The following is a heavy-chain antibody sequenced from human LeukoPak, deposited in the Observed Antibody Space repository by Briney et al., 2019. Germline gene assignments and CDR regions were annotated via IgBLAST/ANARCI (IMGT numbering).Heavy chain of an antibody. Sequence: PGGSLRLSCAASGFTFSSYAISWVRQAPGQGLEWMGRIIPILGIANYAQKFQGRVTITADKSTSTAYMELSSLRSEDTAVYYCARDKGVITLPNWFDPWGQGTLVTVSS. CDR1: GFTFSSYA. D-gene: IGHD3-22*01. J-gene: IGHJ5*02. CDR3: ARDKGVITLPNWFDP. V-gene: IGHV1-69*04. CDR2: IIPILGIA.